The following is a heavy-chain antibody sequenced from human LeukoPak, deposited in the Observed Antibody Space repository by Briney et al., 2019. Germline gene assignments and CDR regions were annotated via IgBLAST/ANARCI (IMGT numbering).Heavy chain of an antibody. CDR1: GGSISSSSYY. Sequence: SETLSLTCTVSGGSISSSSYYWGWIRQPPGKGLEWIGSIYYSGSTYYNASLKSRVTISIDTSKNQFSLKLSSVTAADTAVYYCARDSYSSSPYGFDIWGQGTMVTVSS. J-gene: IGHJ3*02. CDR2: IYYSGST. D-gene: IGHD6-13*01. CDR3: ARDSYSSSPYGFDI. V-gene: IGHV4-39*07.